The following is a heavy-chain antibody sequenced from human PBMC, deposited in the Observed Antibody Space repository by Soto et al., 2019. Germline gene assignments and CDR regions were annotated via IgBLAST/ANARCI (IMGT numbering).Heavy chain of an antibody. CDR1: GFTVSSNY. J-gene: IGHJ6*03. Sequence: EVQLVESGGGLVQPGGSLRLSCAASGFTVSSNYMSWVRQAPGKGLEWVSVIYSGGSTYYADSVKGRFTISRHNSKNTLYLQMNSLRAEDTAVYYCARVRLLRSYYYYSYMDVWGKGTTVTVSS. CDR3: ARVRLLRSYYYYSYMDV. CDR2: IYSGGST. D-gene: IGHD2-21*01. V-gene: IGHV3-53*04.